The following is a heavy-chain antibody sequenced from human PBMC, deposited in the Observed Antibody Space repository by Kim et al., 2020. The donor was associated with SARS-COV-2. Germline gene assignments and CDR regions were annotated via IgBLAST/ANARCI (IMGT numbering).Heavy chain of an antibody. CDR3: ARHWRDSYGLDY. Sequence: SETLSLTCTVSGDSISNYYWSWIRQPPGKGLEWIGYMYYSGSTNYNPSLKSRVTISVDTSKNQFSLKLSSVTAADTAVYYCARHWRDSYGLDYWGQGTLVTVSS. D-gene: IGHD5-18*01. CDR1: GDSISNYY. V-gene: IGHV4-59*08. J-gene: IGHJ4*02. CDR2: MYYSGST.